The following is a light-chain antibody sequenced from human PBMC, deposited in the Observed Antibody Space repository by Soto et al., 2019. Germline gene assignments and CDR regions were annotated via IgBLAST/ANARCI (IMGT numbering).Light chain of an antibody. CDR2: DAS. J-gene: IGKJ4*01. CDR3: QQRSNWLT. Sequence: EIVLTQSPATLSLSPGERATLSCRASQRVSSYLAWYQQKPGQAPRLLIYDASNRATGIPARFSGSGSGTDFTLTISSLEPEDFAVYYCQQRSNWLTFGGGTKVDI. V-gene: IGKV3-11*01. CDR1: QRVSSY.